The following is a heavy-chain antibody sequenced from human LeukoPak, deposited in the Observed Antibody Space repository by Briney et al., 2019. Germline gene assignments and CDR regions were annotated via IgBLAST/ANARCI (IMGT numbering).Heavy chain of an antibody. Sequence: GGSLRLPCVASGFTFSSYWMHWVRQVPGEGPVWISRISTDGTTTTYADSVKGRFTISRDNAKNTLYLQMNSLRAEDTAVYYCAGATLTSLVVISSYWGQGTLVTVSS. CDR2: ISTDGTTT. V-gene: IGHV3-74*01. CDR3: AGATLTSLVVISSY. J-gene: IGHJ4*02. CDR1: GFTFSSYW. D-gene: IGHD3-22*01.